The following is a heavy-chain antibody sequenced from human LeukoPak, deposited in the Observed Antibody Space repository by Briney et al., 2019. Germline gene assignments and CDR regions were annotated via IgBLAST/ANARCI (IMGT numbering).Heavy chain of an antibody. CDR2: ISYDGSNK. V-gene: IGHV3-30-3*02. CDR1: GFTFSSYA. Sequence: GRSLRLSCAASGFTFSSYAMHWVRQAPGKGLEWVAVISYDGSNKYYADSVKGRFTISRDNSKNTLYLQMNSLRAEVTAVYYCASVGSGSYYRDYWGQGTLVTVSS. CDR3: ASVGSGSYYRDY. J-gene: IGHJ4*02. D-gene: IGHD3-10*01.